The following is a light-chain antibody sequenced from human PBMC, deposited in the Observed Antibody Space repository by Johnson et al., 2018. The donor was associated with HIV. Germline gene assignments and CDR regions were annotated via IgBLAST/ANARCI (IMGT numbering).Light chain of an antibody. J-gene: IGLJ1*01. Sequence: QPVLTQPPSVSAAPGQKVTISCSGSHSNIGNNYVSWYQQLPGTAPKLLISNNSKRPSGIPDRFSGSKSGTSATLAITGLQTGDEADYYCGAWDSSLSAYVFGTGTQVTV. CDR1: HSNIGNNY. CDR3: GAWDSSLSAYV. CDR2: NNS. V-gene: IGLV1-51*01.